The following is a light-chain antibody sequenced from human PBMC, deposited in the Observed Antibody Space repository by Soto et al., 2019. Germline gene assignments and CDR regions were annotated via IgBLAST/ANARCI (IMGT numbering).Light chain of an antibody. J-gene: IGKJ4*01. CDR2: AAS. CDR1: QCISSW. CDR3: QQPNSFPLT. V-gene: IGKV1-12*01. Sequence: DMQISQSPSSCTSCVGERYTITCLASQCISSWLAWYQQKPGKAPKLLIYAASSLQSGVPSRFSGSGSGTDFTLTISILQPEDFATYYFQQPNSFPLTFGGGTKVDIK.